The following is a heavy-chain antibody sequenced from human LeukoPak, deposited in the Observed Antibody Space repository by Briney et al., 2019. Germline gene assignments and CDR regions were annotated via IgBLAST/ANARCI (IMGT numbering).Heavy chain of an antibody. J-gene: IGHJ4*02. Sequence: SETLSLTCTVSGGSISSSSYYWGWIRQPPGKGLEWIGSFYYSGSTYYNPSLKSRVTISVDTSKNQFSLKLSSVTAADTAVYYCARPHSGYDTEDYWGQGTLVTVSS. V-gene: IGHV4-39*01. D-gene: IGHD5-12*01. CDR2: FYYSGST. CDR3: ARPHSGYDTEDY. CDR1: GGSISSSSYY.